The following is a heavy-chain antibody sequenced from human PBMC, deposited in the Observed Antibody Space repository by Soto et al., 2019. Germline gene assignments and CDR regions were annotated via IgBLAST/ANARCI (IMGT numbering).Heavy chain of an antibody. J-gene: IGHJ6*02. V-gene: IGHV1-69*13. CDR2: IIPIFGTA. Sequence: SVKVSCKASGGTFSSYAISWVRQAPGQRLEWMGGIIPIFGTANYAQKFKGRVTITADESTSTAYMELSSLRSEDTAVYYCASIERPYSCGWYTKSYYYYGMDVWGQGTTVTVSS. CDR1: GGTFSSYA. CDR3: ASIERPYSCGWYTKSYYYYGMDV. D-gene: IGHD6-19*01.